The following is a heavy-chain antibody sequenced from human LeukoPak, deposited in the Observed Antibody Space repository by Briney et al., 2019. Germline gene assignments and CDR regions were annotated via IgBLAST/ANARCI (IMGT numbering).Heavy chain of an antibody. CDR3: ARVITMVRGVTRNNWFDP. CDR2: INPNSGGT. Sequence: GASVKVSCKASGYTFTGYYMHWVRQAPGQGLEWMGWINPNSGGTNYAQKFQGRVTMTRDTSISTAYMELSRLRSDDTAVYYCARVITMVRGVTRNNWFDPWGQGTLVTVSS. CDR1: GYTFTGYY. V-gene: IGHV1-2*02. J-gene: IGHJ5*02. D-gene: IGHD3-10*01.